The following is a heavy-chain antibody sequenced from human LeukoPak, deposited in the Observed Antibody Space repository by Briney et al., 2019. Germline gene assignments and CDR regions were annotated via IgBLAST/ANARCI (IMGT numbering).Heavy chain of an antibody. CDR1: GYTFRSYD. CDR3: ARDRDSSGWHVADY. V-gene: IGHV1-18*01. Sequence: ASVKVSCKASGYTFRSYDITWVRQAPGQGLEWMGWISPNNGNTNYAQKFQGRVTMTTDTPTSTAYTEMRSLRSDDTAEYYCARDRDSSGWHVADYWGQGTLVTVSS. J-gene: IGHJ4*02. D-gene: IGHD6-19*01. CDR2: ISPNNGNT.